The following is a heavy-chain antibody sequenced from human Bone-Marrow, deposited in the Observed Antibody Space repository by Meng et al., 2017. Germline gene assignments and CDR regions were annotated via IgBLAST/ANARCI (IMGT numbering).Heavy chain of an antibody. CDR1: GASVSSGYW. CDR2: FHHSGTT. Sequence: QVQLQESGPRLVQPSGTLSLTCGVSGASVSSGYWWTWVRQPPGKGLEWIGEFHHSGTTNYNPSLRSRVTISVDTSKNQFSLRLTSVTAADTAVYYCAASPGWWRIDSWGQGTLVTVSS. D-gene: IGHD6-19*01. J-gene: IGHJ4*02. V-gene: IGHV4-4*02. CDR3: AASPGWWRIDS.